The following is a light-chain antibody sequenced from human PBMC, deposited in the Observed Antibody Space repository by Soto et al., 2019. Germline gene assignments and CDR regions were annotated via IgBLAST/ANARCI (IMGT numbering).Light chain of an antibody. CDR3: QQANSFPLT. CDR2: NAD. V-gene: IGKV1-12*01. CDR1: QDINRW. J-gene: IGKJ4*01. Sequence: DIQMTQSPSTLSASVGDRVTITCRASQDINRWLAWYQQKPGKAPKILIYNADTLESGVPSRFSGSGYGTDFTLTISSLQPEDFATYYCQQANSFPLTFGGGTKVDIK.